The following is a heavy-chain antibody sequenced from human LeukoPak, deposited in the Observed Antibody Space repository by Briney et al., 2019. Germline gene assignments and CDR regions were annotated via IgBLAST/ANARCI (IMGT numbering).Heavy chain of an antibody. Sequence: SSETVSSRASGCTFSSYAIRWVRQAPGQLREWIERIIPTLSIANYAQKFQRRVTITADKSTSTAYVELSSLRSEDAGVYYCARASVDRLPHYYYYGMDVWGQGTTVTVSS. CDR2: IIPTLSIA. V-gene: IGHV1-69*04. J-gene: IGHJ6*02. CDR1: GCTFSSYA. CDR3: ARASVDRLPHYYYYGMDV. D-gene: IGHD4-11*01.